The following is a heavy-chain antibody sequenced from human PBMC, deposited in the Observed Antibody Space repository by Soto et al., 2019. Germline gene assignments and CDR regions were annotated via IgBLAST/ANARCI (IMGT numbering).Heavy chain of an antibody. Sequence: EVQLVESGGGLVQPGVSLRLSCAASGFTFSIHSMNWVRQAPGKGLEWVSYISSSSSTIHYADSVKGRFTISRDNAKNSLYLQMNSLRAEDTAVYYCARGPTVTYFDYWGQGTLVTVSS. D-gene: IGHD4-4*01. V-gene: IGHV3-48*01. J-gene: IGHJ4*02. CDR3: ARGPTVTYFDY. CDR1: GFTFSIHS. CDR2: ISSSSSTI.